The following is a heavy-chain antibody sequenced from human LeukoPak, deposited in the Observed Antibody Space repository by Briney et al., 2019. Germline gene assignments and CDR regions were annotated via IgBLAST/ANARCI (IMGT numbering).Heavy chain of an antibody. Sequence: KPSENLSLTYTVSGGSISSYYWSWIRQPPGKGLEWIGYIYYSGSTNYNPSLKSRVTISVDTSKNQFSLKLSSVTAADTAVYYCARRVHSSSWLGLEENWFDPWGQGTLVTVSS. CDR1: GGSISSYY. D-gene: IGHD6-13*01. J-gene: IGHJ5*02. CDR2: IYYSGST. CDR3: ARRVHSSSWLGLEENWFDP. V-gene: IGHV4-59*08.